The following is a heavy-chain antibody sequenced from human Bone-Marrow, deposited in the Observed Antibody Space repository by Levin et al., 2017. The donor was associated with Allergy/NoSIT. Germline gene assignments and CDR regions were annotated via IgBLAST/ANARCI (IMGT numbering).Heavy chain of an antibody. Sequence: GESLKISCAASGFTFSSYAMSWVRQAPGKGLEWVSAISGSGGSTYYADSVKGRFTISRDNSKNTLYLQMNSLRAEDTAVYYCAKVGATLGVEFWFDPWGQGTLVTVSS. CDR1: GFTFSSYA. J-gene: IGHJ5*02. CDR3: AKVGATLGVEFWFDP. CDR2: ISGSGGST. D-gene: IGHD1-26*01. V-gene: IGHV3-23*01.